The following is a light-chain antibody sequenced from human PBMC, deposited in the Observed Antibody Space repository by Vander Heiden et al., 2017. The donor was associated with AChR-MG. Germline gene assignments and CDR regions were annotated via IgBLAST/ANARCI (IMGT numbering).Light chain of an antibody. V-gene: IGLV2-8*01. CDR1: SSDVGGYNY. Sequence: QSALTQPPSASGSLGQSVTISCTGTSSDVGGYNYVSWYQHHPGKAPKLMIYEVSKRPSGVPDRFSGSKSGNTASLTVSGLQAEDEADYYCSSYAGSNNFVVFGGGTKLTVL. CDR3: SSYAGSNNFVV. CDR2: EVS. J-gene: IGLJ2*01.